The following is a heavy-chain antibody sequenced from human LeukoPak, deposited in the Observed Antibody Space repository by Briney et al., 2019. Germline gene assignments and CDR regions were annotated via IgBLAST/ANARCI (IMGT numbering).Heavy chain of an antibody. V-gene: IGHV4-34*01. CDR3: ASSYPPSNRYDY. Sequence: GSLRLSCAASGFTFSSYSMNWARQPPGKGLEWIGEINHSGSTNYNPSLKSRVTISVDTSKNQFSLKLSSVTAADTAMYYCASSYPPSNRYDYWGQGTLVTVSS. CDR2: INHSGST. CDR1: GFTFSSYS. J-gene: IGHJ4*02.